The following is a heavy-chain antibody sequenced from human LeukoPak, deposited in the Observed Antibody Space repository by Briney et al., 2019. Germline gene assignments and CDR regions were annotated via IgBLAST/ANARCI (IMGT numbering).Heavy chain of an antibody. CDR1: GGSLSGYY. Sequence: SETLSLTCGVYGGSLSGYYWSWIRQPPGKGLEWIGEVIHSGSTNYNPSLKSRVTISLDTSKNQLSLKLSSVTAADTAVYYCARGCSSSSCWVDAFDIWGQGTMVTVSS. D-gene: IGHD2-2*01. CDR2: VIHSGST. CDR3: ARGCSSSSCWVDAFDI. V-gene: IGHV4-34*01. J-gene: IGHJ3*02.